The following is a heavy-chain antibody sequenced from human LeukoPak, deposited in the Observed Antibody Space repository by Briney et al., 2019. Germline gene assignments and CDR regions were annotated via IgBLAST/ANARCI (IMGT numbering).Heavy chain of an antibody. J-gene: IGHJ2*01. CDR1: GFSFSNYG. CDR2: IRSTSSNT. D-gene: IGHD6-13*01. CDR3: ARVEIAGAGDFWYFNL. V-gene: IGHV3-21*01. Sequence: GGSLGLSCAASGFSFSNYGMTWVRQAPGKGLEWVSSIRSTSSNTYYADSVRGRFTISRDNAKNSLYLQMNSLRAEDTAVYYCARVEIAGAGDFWYFNLWGRGTQVTFSS.